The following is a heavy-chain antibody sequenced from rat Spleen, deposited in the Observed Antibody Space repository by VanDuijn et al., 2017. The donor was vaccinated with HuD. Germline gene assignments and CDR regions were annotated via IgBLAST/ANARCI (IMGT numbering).Heavy chain of an antibody. CDR3: ATNHYDGYYRFAY. Sequence: EVQLVESGGGLVQPRRSLKLSCAASGFTFSNYDMHWIRQAPTKGLEWVASISPSGGSTYYRDSVKGRFTISRDNAKSTLYLQMDSLRSEDTATYYCATNHYDGYYRFAYWGQGTLVTVSS. CDR1: GFTFSNYD. V-gene: IGHV5-19*01. D-gene: IGHD1-12*03. CDR2: ISPSGGST. J-gene: IGHJ3*01.